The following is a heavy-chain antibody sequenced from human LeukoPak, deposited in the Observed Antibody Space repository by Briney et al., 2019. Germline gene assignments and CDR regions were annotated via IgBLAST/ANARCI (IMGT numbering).Heavy chain of an antibody. D-gene: IGHD2-8*01. CDR2: IREDGSEK. CDR3: ARGPTNGQAFDY. J-gene: IGHJ4*02. V-gene: IGHV3-7*01. Sequence: GGAPRLFCAAPGFPLSSSWMTWGRHAPGKGVGWGASIREDGSEKTSVDSVKGRFTISRDNAKNSLYLQMDSLRAEDTAVYYCARGPTNGQAFDYWGQGTLVSVSS. CDR1: GFPLSSSW.